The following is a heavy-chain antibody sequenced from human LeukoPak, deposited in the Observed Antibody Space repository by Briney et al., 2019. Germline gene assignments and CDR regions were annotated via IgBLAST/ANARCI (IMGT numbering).Heavy chain of an antibody. CDR1: GGSISSGGYY. J-gene: IGHJ6*03. V-gene: IGHV4-31*03. CDR3: ARGLKGYCTNGVCYNRYYYYYMDV. Sequence: TLSLTCTVPGGSISSGGYYWSWIRQHPGKGLEWIGYIYYSGSTYYNPSLKSRVTISVDTSKNQFSLKLSSVTAADTAVYYCARGLKGYCTNGVCYNRYYYYYMDVWGKGTTVTVSS. D-gene: IGHD2-8*01. CDR2: IYYSGST.